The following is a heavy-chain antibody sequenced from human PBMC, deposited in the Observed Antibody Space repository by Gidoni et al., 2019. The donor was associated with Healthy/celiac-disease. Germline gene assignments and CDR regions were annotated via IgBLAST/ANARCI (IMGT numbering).Heavy chain of an antibody. CDR1: GFTFSGSA. CDR2: IRSKANSYAT. V-gene: IGHV3-73*02. Sequence: EVQLVESGGGLVQPGGSLKLSCAASGFTFSGSAMHWVRQASGKGLEWVGRIRSKANSYATAYAASVKGRFTISRDDSKNTAYLQMNSLKTEDTAVYYCTRRWQLDGGMDVWGQGTTVTVSS. D-gene: IGHD6-6*01. J-gene: IGHJ6*02. CDR3: TRRWQLDGGMDV.